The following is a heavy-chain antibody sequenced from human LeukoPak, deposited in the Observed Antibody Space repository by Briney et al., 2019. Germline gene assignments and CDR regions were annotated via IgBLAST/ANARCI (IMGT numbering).Heavy chain of an antibody. CDR2: IYYTGST. Sequence: SETLSLTCTVSGGSISSSSYYWGWIRQPPGKGLEWIGNIYYTGSTYYNVSLNSRVTISIDTSKNLFSLRLNSMTAADTAVYYCAELGITMIGGVWGKGTTVTISS. CDR3: AELGITMIGGV. D-gene: IGHD3-10*02. V-gene: IGHV4-39*01. CDR1: GGSISSSSYY. J-gene: IGHJ6*04.